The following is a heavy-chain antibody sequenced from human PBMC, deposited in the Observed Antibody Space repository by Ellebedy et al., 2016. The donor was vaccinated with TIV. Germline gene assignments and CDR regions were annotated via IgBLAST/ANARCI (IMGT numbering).Heavy chain of an antibody. CDR2: INEDGTKK. CDR1: GFTFSNHW. CDR3: ARAIYGASYL. V-gene: IGHV3-7*01. Sequence: GGSLRLSCAASGFTFSNHWMHWVRQVPGKGLEWVANINEDGTKKHYVDSVRGRFTISRDYAGNSLFLQMNSLGAEDTAVYYCARAIYGASYLWGRGTLVTISS. D-gene: IGHD4-17*01. J-gene: IGHJ2*01.